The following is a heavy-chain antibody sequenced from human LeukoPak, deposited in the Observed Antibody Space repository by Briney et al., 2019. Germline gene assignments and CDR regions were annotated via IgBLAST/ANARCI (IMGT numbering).Heavy chain of an antibody. CDR2: IKQDGSEK. Sequence: GGSLRLSCAASGFTFSSYWVTWVRQAPGKGREWVANIKQDGSEKYYVDSVKGRFTISRDNAKNSLYVQMNSLRAEDTAVYYCARCKYGDYYYYGMDVWGQGTTVTVSS. CDR3: ARCKYGDYYYYGMDV. D-gene: IGHD4-17*01. J-gene: IGHJ6*02. CDR1: GFTFSSYW. V-gene: IGHV3-7*01.